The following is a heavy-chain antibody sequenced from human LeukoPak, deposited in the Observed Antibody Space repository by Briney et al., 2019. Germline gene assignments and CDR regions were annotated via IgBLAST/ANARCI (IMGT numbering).Heavy chain of an antibody. CDR3: AKDLSSYHHYYCMDV. CDR2: ISSSSSTI. V-gene: IGHV3-48*01. D-gene: IGHD3-10*01. Sequence: GGSLRLSCAASGFTFSSYSMNWVRQAPGKGLEWVSYISSSSSTIYYADSVKGRFTISRDNAKNSLYLQMNSLRAGDTAVYYCAKDLSSYHHYYCMDVWGKGTSVIVSS. CDR1: GFTFSSYS. J-gene: IGHJ6*04.